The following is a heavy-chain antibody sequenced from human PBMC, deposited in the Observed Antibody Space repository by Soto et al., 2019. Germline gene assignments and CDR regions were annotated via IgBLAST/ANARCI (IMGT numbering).Heavy chain of an antibody. Sequence: SETLSLTCTVSGGSISSYYWSWIRQPPGKGLEWIGYIYYSGSTNYNPSLKSRVTISVDTPKNQFSLKLSSVTAADTAVYYCARRRSNYYMDVWGKGTTVTVSS. CDR3: ARRRSNYYMDV. V-gene: IGHV4-59*08. J-gene: IGHJ6*03. CDR2: IYYSGST. CDR1: GGSISSYY.